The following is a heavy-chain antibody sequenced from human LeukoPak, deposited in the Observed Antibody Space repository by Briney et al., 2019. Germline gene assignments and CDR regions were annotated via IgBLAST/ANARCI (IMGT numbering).Heavy chain of an antibody. V-gene: IGHV3-23*01. CDR2: ISGSGENT. D-gene: IGHD3-9*01. CDR3: AKGSVNYDILTGSYFDY. J-gene: IGHJ4*02. Sequence: GGSLRLSCAASGFTFNSYTMNWVRQAPGKGLEWVSSISGSGENTYYADSVKGRFTISRDNSKNTLSLQMNSLRAEDTAVYYCAKGSVNYDILTGSYFDYWGQGTLVTVSS. CDR1: GFTFNSYT.